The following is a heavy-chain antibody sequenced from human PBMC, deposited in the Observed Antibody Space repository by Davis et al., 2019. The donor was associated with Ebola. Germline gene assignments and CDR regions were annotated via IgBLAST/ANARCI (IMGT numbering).Heavy chain of an antibody. D-gene: IGHD2-15*01. V-gene: IGHV3-48*02. Sequence: GESLKISCAASGFTFSSYSMNWVRQAPGKGLEWVSYISSSSSTIYYADSVKGRFTISRDNAKNSLYLQMNSLRDEDTAVYYCARGEYCSGGSCLDYYYYGMDVWGQGTTVTVSS. CDR2: ISSSSSTI. CDR3: ARGEYCSGGSCLDYYYYGMDV. J-gene: IGHJ6*02. CDR1: GFTFSSYS.